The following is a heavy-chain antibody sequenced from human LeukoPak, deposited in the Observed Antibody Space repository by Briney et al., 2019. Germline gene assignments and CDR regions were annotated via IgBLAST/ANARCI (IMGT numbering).Heavy chain of an antibody. Sequence: SETLSLTCAVYGGSFSGYYWSWIRQPPGKGLEWIGEINHSGSTNYNPSLKSRVTISVDTSKNQFSLKLSSVTAADTAVYYCARGVTIFGVVTPPVFDYWGQGTLVTVSS. V-gene: IGHV4-34*01. CDR3: ARGVTIFGVVTPPVFDY. CDR2: INHSGST. CDR1: GGSFSGYY. J-gene: IGHJ4*02. D-gene: IGHD3-3*01.